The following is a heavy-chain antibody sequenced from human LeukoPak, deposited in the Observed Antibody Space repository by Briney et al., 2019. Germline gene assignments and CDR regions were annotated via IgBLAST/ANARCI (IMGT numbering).Heavy chain of an antibody. Sequence: GWSLTLSCSASGFTFTSYAMHWVRQAPGKGLEYVSAIGISGVSTYYADSVKGRFTTSRDNSKNTLYLQMSTLRAEDTAVYYCVKGQMDYWGQGTLVTVSS. CDR2: IGISGVST. CDR3: VKGQMDY. CDR1: GFTFTSYA. V-gene: IGHV3-64D*06. D-gene: IGHD5-24*01. J-gene: IGHJ4*02.